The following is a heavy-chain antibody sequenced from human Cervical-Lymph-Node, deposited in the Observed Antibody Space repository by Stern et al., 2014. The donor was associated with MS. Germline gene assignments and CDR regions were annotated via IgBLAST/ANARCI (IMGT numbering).Heavy chain of an antibody. CDR3: VRLTSGHDSSFDS. D-gene: IGHD5-12*01. V-gene: IGHV5-51*01. CDR1: GYSFNSNW. Sequence: EVQLEESGAEVKKPGESLKISCKASGYSFNSNWIGWVRQMPGKGLEWMAIIYPGDSDIRYSPSFQAQVTISADKSISTAHLHFSSLKASDTAMYYCVRLTSGHDSSFDSWGQGTQVTVSS. J-gene: IGHJ4*02. CDR2: IYPGDSDI.